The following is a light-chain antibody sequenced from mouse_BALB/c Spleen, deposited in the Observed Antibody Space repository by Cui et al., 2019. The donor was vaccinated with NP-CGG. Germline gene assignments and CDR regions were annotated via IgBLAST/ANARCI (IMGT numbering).Light chain of an antibody. CDR2: GNN. CDR1: TGAVTTSNY. V-gene: IGLV1*01. CDR3: ALWYSNHWG. Sequence: QAVVTQESALTTSPGETVTLTCRSSTGAVTTSNYANWVQEKPDHLFTGLKGGNNKRGPSVPGRFSGSPIGDKAALTITGAQNEDEAKYFCALWYSNHWGFGGGTKLTVL. J-gene: IGLJ1*01.